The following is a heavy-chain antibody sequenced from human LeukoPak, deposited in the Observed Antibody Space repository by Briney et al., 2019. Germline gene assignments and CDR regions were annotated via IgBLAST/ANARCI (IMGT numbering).Heavy chain of an antibody. CDR1: GHTFTSYG. J-gene: IGHJ4*02. CDR2: ISAYNGNT. V-gene: IGHV1-18*01. Sequence: ASVKVSCKASGHTFTSYGISWVRLAPGQGLEWMGWISAYNGNTNYAQKLQGRVTMTTDTSTSTAYMELRSLRSDDTAVYYCARDHPPVPAARFDYWGQGTLVTVSS. CDR3: ARDHPPVPAARFDY. D-gene: IGHD2-2*01.